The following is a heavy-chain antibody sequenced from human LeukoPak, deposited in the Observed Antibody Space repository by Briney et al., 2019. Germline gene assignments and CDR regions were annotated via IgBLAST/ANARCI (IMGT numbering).Heavy chain of an antibody. Sequence: PGGSLRLSCAASGFTFSSYSMNWVRQAPGKGLGWVSSISSSSSYIYYADSVKGRFTISRDNAKNSLYLQMNSLRAEDTAVYYCARDKANAFDIWGQGTMVTVSS. V-gene: IGHV3-21*01. D-gene: IGHD4/OR15-4a*01. CDR2: ISSSSSYI. CDR1: GFTFSSYS. J-gene: IGHJ3*02. CDR3: ARDKANAFDI.